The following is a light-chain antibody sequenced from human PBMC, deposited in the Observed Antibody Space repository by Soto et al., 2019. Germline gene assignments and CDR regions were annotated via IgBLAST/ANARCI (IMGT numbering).Light chain of an antibody. V-gene: IGKV3-11*01. CDR1: QSVSSS. Sequence: EIVLTQSPATLSLSPGERATLSCTASQSVSSSLAWYQRKPGRAPRLLIYDASNRATGIPARFSGSGSGTDFTLTISSLEPEDFAVYYCQQRSNWPLTFGGGTEVEIK. CDR2: DAS. J-gene: IGKJ4*01. CDR3: QQRSNWPLT.